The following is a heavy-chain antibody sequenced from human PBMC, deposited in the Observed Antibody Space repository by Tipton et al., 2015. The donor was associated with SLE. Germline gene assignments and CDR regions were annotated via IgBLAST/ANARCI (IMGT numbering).Heavy chain of an antibody. CDR3: ARGGEQRVYYVDS. V-gene: IGHV4-59*11. CDR2: NYYSGST. Sequence: LRLSCTVSGGSISSHYWSWIRQPPGKGLEWIGYNYYSGSTNYNPSLKSRVTISVDTSKNQFSLKLSSVTAADTAVYYCARGGEQRVYYVDSWGQATPVRVSS. CDR1: GGSISSHY. D-gene: IGHD3-10*01. J-gene: IGHJ4*02.